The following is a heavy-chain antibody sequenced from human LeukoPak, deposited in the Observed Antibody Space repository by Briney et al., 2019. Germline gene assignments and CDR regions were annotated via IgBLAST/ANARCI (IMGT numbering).Heavy chain of an antibody. J-gene: IGHJ6*02. V-gene: IGHV1-3*01. Sequence: ASVKVSCKASGYTFTSYAMHWVRQAPGQRLEWMGWINAGNGNTKYSQKFQGRVTITRDTSASTAYMELSSLRSEDTAVYYCARTGSRIGGLYYSSSLDVWGQGATVTVSS. D-gene: IGHD6-13*01. CDR3: ARTGSRIGGLYYSSSLDV. CDR1: GYTFTSYA. CDR2: INAGNGNT.